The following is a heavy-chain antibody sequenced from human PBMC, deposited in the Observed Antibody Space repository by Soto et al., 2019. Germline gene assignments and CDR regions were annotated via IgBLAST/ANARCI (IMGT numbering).Heavy chain of an antibody. CDR3: AKVYISWDYYGLDV. CDR1: GFTFSSYG. J-gene: IGHJ6*02. V-gene: IGHV3-30*18. Sequence: PGGSLRLSCASSGFTFSSYGMHWVRQAPGKGLEWVAVISYDGSNKYYADSVKGRFTISRDNSKNTLYLQMNSLRAEDTPVYYCAKVYISWDYYGLDVWGQGTTVTVSS. D-gene: IGHD3-10*01. CDR2: ISYDGSNK.